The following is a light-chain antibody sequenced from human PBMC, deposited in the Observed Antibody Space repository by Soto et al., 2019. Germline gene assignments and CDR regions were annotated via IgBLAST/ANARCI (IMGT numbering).Light chain of an antibody. CDR1: SSDVGGYNY. CDR2: DVS. CDR3: RSYTSSNTYV. J-gene: IGLJ1*01. V-gene: IGLV2-14*01. Sequence: SVLPQPASVSGSPGQSITISCTGTSSDVGGYNYVSWYQQHPGKAPKLMIYDVSNRPSGVSNRFSGSKSGNTASLTTSGLQAEDEADYYCRSYTSSNTYVFGTGTKVTVL.